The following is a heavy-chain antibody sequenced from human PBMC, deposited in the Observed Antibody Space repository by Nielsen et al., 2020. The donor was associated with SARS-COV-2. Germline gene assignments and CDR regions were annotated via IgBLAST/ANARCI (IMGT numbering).Heavy chain of an antibody. CDR3: ARDVYCSSTSCYEN. D-gene: IGHD2-2*01. CDR2: INHSGST. V-gene: IGHV4-34*01. Sequence: GSLRLSCAVYGGSFSGYYWSWIRQPPGKGLEWIGEINHSGSTNYNPSLKSRVTISVDTSKNQFSLKLSSVTAADTAVYYCARDVYCSSTSCYENWGQGTLVTVSS. J-gene: IGHJ4*02. CDR1: GGSFSGYY.